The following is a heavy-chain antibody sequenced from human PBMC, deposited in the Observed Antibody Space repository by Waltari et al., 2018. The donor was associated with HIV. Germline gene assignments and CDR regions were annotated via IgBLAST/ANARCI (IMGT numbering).Heavy chain of an antibody. V-gene: IGHV6-1*01. Sequence: PSRGLEWLGRTYYTSKWFYDYAVSVKSRITINPDTSKNHFSLQLNSVTLEDTAVYFCARGWLRDYFDYWGQGTLVTVSS. D-gene: IGHD5-12*01. J-gene: IGHJ4*02. CDR3: ARGWLRDYFDY. CDR2: TYYTSKWFY.